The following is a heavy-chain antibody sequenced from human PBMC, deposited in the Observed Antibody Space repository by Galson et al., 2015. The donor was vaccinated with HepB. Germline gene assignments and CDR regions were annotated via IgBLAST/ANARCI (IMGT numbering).Heavy chain of an antibody. V-gene: IGHV4-61*02. CDR3: ARVTIFGVVPYYMDV. D-gene: IGHD3-3*01. J-gene: IGHJ6*03. Sequence: TLSLTCTVSGGSISSGSYYWSWIRQPAGKGLEWIGRIYTSGSTNYNPSLKSRVTMSVDTSKNQFSLKLSSVTAADTAVYYCARVTIFGVVPYYMDVWGKGTTVTVSS. CDR1: GGSISSGSYY. CDR2: IYTSGST.